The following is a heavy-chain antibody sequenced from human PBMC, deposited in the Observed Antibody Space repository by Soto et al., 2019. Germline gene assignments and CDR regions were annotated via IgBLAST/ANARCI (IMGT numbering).Heavy chain of an antibody. D-gene: IGHD3-10*01. V-gene: IGHV4-31*03. Sequence: QVQLQESGPGLVKPSQTLSLTCTVSDGSIGSGGYYWSWIRQHPGKGLEWIGYISDSGSTYYNPSLKSRVTISVDTSKNRFSLKVRSVTAADTAVYYCARNDSGSRNFDYWGQGTLVTVSS. J-gene: IGHJ4*02. CDR2: ISDSGST. CDR3: ARNDSGSRNFDY. CDR1: DGSIGSGGYY.